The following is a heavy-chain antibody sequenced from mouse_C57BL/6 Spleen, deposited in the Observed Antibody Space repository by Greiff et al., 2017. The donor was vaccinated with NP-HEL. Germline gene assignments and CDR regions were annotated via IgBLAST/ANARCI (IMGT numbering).Heavy chain of an antibody. CDR1: GYSITSGYY. CDR2: ISYDGSN. J-gene: IGHJ1*03. CDR3: ARELGRYFDV. D-gene: IGHD4-1*01. V-gene: IGHV3-6*01. Sequence: EVHLVESGPGLVKPSQSLSLTCSVTGYSITSGYYWNWIRQFPGNKLEWMGYISYDGSNNYNPSLKNRISITRDTSKNQFFLKLNSVTTEDTATYYCARELGRYFDVWGTGTTVTVSS.